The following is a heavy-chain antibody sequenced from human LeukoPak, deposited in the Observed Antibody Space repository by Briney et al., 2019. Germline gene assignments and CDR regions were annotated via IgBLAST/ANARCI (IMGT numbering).Heavy chain of an antibody. CDR3: ATHAGIAVAGTDY. J-gene: IGHJ4*02. Sequence: EASVKVSCKVSGYTLTELSMHWVRQAPGKGLEWMGGFDPEDGETIYAQKFQGRVTMTEDTSTDTAYMELSSVRSEDTAVYYCATHAGIAVAGTDYWGQGTLVTVSS. V-gene: IGHV1-24*01. CDR1: GYTLTELS. CDR2: FDPEDGET. D-gene: IGHD6-19*01.